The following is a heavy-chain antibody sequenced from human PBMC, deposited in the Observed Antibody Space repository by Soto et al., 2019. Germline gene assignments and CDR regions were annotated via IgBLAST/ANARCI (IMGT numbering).Heavy chain of an antibody. CDR2: IYYSGST. D-gene: IGHD5-18*01. CDR3: ATNNWHLIQLGTTYYFDY. CDR1: GGSVSSGSYY. J-gene: IGHJ4*02. V-gene: IGHV4-61*01. Sequence: PSETLSLTCTVSGGSVSSGSYYWSWIRQPPGKGLEWIGYIYYSGSTNYNPSLKSRVTISVDTSKNQFSLKLSSVTAADTAVYYCATNNWHLIQLGTTYYFDYWGQGTLVTVSS.